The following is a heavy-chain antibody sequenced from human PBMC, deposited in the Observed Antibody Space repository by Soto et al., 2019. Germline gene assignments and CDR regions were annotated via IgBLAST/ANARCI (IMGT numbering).Heavy chain of an antibody. CDR2: INAGNGNT. CDR3: ARVRGYIAAAGNFDY. Sequence: ASVKVSCKASGYTFTSYAMHWVRQAPGQRLEWMGWINAGNGNTKYSQKFQGRVTITRDTSAGTAYMELSSLRSEDTAVYYCARVRGYIAAAGNFDYWGQGTLVTVSS. J-gene: IGHJ4*02. CDR1: GYTFTSYA. V-gene: IGHV1-3*01. D-gene: IGHD6-13*01.